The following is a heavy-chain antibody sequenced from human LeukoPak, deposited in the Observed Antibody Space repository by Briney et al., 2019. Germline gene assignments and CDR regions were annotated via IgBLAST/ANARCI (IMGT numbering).Heavy chain of an antibody. CDR1: GFTFSSYA. J-gene: IGHJ3*02. CDR3: AKDAKPYYYDSSGYYYAGAFDI. Sequence: GGSLRLSCAASGFTFSSYAMSWVRQAPGRGLEWVSAISGSGGSTYYADSVKGRFTISRDNSKNTLNLQMNSLRAEDTAVYYCAKDAKPYYYDSSGYYYAGAFDIWGQGTMVTVSS. CDR2: ISGSGGST. D-gene: IGHD3-22*01. V-gene: IGHV3-23*01.